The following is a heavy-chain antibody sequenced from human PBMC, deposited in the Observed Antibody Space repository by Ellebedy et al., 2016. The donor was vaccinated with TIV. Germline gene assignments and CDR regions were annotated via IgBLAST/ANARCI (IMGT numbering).Heavy chain of an antibody. Sequence: GGSLRLXCAASGFTFDDYAMHWVRQAPGKGLEWVSGISWNSGSIGYADSVKGRFTISRDNAKNSLYLQMNSLRAEDTALYYCAKDRSSSWYQRGFDYWGQGTLVTVSS. CDR3: AKDRSSSWYQRGFDY. V-gene: IGHV3-9*01. CDR2: ISWNSGSI. D-gene: IGHD6-13*01. J-gene: IGHJ4*02. CDR1: GFTFDDYA.